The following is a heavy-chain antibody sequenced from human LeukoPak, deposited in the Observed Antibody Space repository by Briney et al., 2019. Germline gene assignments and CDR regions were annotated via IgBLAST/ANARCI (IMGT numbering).Heavy chain of an antibody. CDR3: ARGGYSYGYLYYYYGMDV. J-gene: IGHJ6*02. Sequence: PSETLSLTCAVYGGSFSGYYWSWIRQPPGKGLEWIGEISHSGSTNYNPFLKSRITISVDTSKNQFSLKLSSVTAADAAVYYCARGGYSYGYLYYYYGMDVWGQGTTVTVSS. D-gene: IGHD5-18*01. CDR2: ISHSGST. V-gene: IGHV4-34*01. CDR1: GGSFSGYY.